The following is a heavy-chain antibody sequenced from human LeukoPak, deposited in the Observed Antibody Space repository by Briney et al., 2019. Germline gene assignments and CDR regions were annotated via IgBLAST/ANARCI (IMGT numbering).Heavy chain of an antibody. V-gene: IGHV3-23*01. Sequence: PGGSLRLSCAVSGFIFGSYAMGWVRQAPGKGLEWVSTISGPGDNTYYADSVKGRCTISRDDSKNPLYLQMTGLRAEDTAIYYCAKEDYYDSRGHIKLDAFDVWGQGTMVTVSS. CDR3: AKEDYYDSRGHIKLDAFDV. D-gene: IGHD3-22*01. J-gene: IGHJ3*01. CDR1: GFIFGSYA. CDR2: ISGPGDNT.